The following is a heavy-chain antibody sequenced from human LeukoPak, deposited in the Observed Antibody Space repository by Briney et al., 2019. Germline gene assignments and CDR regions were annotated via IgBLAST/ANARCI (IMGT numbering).Heavy chain of an antibody. Sequence: SETLSLTCTVSGYSISSGYYWGWIRQPPGKGLEWIGSIYYSGSTYYNPSLKSRVTMSVDTSKNQFSLKLSSVTAADTAVYYCARYGSYYYYYMDVWGKGTTVTVSS. V-gene: IGHV4-38-2*02. D-gene: IGHD1-26*01. CDR1: GYSISSGYY. CDR2: IYYSGST. CDR3: ARYGSYYYYYMDV. J-gene: IGHJ6*03.